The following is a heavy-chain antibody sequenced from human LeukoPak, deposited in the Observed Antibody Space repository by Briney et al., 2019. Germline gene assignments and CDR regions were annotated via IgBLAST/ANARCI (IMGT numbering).Heavy chain of an antibody. Sequence: PGGSLRLSCAASGFTFSKYWMLWVRQAPGKGLEGVSRINTDGTVTTYADSVKGRFTVSRDNADNTTFLQMNSVRDEDTAVYYCATKQWLAPPPDSWGQGTPVTVSS. CDR2: INTDGTVT. D-gene: IGHD6-19*01. J-gene: IGHJ4*02. V-gene: IGHV3-74*01. CDR3: ATKQWLAPPPDS. CDR1: GFTFSKYW.